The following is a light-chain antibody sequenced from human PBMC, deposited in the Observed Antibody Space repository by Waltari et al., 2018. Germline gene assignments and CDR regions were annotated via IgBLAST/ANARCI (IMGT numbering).Light chain of an antibody. Sequence: IVLTQSPGTLSLSPGASATLSCRASQSVSSSYLSWYQQKPGQAPRLLIYGASNSATGIPDRFSGSGSVTDFTRTISRLERDDFAVYYCQQYGSSLFTFGPGTKVEIK. V-gene: IGKV3-20*01. J-gene: IGKJ3*01. CDR2: GAS. CDR3: QQYGSSLFT. CDR1: QSVSSSY.